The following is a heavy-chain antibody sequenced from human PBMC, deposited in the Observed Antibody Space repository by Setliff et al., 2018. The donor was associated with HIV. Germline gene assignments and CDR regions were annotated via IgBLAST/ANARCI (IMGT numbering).Heavy chain of an antibody. V-gene: IGHV1-24*01. CDR2: FDPEDGET. CDR1: GYTLTELS. CDR3: ARGENPHYYYYYMDV. J-gene: IGHJ6*03. Sequence: ASVKVSCKVSGYTLTELSMHWVRQAPGKGLEWMGSFDPEDGETTYAQKFQGRVTITRDTSASTAYMELSSLRSEDTAVYYCARGENPHYYYYYMDVWGKGTTVTVS.